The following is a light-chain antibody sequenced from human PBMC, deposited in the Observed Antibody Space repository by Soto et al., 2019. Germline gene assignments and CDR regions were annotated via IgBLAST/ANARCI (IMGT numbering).Light chain of an antibody. V-gene: IGLV1-40*01. CDR2: GNS. J-gene: IGLJ1*01. CDR1: SSNIGAGYD. CDR3: QSYDSSLSAL. Sequence: QSVLTQPPSVSGAPGQRVTISCTGSSSNIGAGYDVHWYQQLPGTAPKLLIYGNSNRPSGVPDRFSGSKSGTSASLAITALQAEDEADYYCQSYDSSLSALFGTGTKVTVL.